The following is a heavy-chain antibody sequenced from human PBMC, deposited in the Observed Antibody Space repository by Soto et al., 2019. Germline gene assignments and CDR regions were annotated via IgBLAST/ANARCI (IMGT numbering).Heavy chain of an antibody. J-gene: IGHJ4*02. CDR3: ARRAGYYYGSGSYYTD. D-gene: IGHD3-10*01. CDR1: GGSISSYY. Sequence: QVQLQESGPGLVKPSETLSLTCTVSGGSISSYYWSWIRQPPGKGLEWVGYIYYSGSTNSNPSLKSGVTISVDTSKNQFSLKLSSVTAADTAVYYCARRAGYYYGSGSYYTDWGQGTLVTVSS. CDR2: IYYSGST. V-gene: IGHV4-59*08.